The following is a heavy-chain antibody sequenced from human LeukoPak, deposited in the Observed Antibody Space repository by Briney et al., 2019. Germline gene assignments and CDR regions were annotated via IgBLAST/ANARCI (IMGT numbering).Heavy chain of an antibody. CDR2: IYSGGST. CDR1: GFTVSSNY. Sequence: GGSLRLSCAASGFTVSSNYMSWVRQAPGKGLEWVSVIYSGGSTYYADSVKGRFTISRDNSKSTLYLRTNSLRADDTAVYYCARSGYNRFDYWGQGTLVTVSS. J-gene: IGHJ4*02. CDR3: ARSGYNRFDY. D-gene: IGHD5-24*01. V-gene: IGHV3-53*01.